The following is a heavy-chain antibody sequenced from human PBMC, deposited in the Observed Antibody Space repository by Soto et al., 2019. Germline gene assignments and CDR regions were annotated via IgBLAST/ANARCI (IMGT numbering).Heavy chain of an antibody. Sequence: QVQLVQSGGEVKKPGASVKVSCKASSYTFTSYGISWVRQAPGQGLEWMGWISAYNGNTNYAQRLQGRVTMTTDTSTSKAYMELRSLRSDDTAVYYCARPVTIFGVVAGRYFDLWGRGTLVTVSS. CDR2: ISAYNGNT. CDR3: ARPVTIFGVVAGRYFDL. D-gene: IGHD3-3*01. J-gene: IGHJ2*01. CDR1: SYTFTSYG. V-gene: IGHV1-18*01.